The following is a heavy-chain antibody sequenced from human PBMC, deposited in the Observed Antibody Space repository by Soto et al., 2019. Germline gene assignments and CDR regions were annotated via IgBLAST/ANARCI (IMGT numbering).Heavy chain of an antibody. CDR2: IKSKTDGGTT. V-gene: IGHV3-15*07. Sequence: GGSLRLSCAASGFTFSNAWMNWVRQAPGKGLEWVGRIKSKTDGGTTDYAAPVKGRFTISRDDSKNTLYLQMNSLKTEDTAVYYCTTLQYYDFWSGYYGPRDYWGQGTLVTVSS. CDR1: GFTFSNAW. D-gene: IGHD3-3*01. J-gene: IGHJ4*02. CDR3: TTLQYYDFWSGYYGPRDY.